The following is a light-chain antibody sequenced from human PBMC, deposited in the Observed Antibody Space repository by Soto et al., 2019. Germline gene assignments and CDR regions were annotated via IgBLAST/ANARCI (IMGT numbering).Light chain of an antibody. CDR1: QSVGSD. J-gene: IGKJ1*01. Sequence: EIVMTQSPATLSVSPGERATLSCRASQSVGSDLAWYQQKPGQAPRLVIYDASSRATDTPDRFSGTGSATDFTLTISRLEPEDFAVYYCHQYYRTPRTFGQGTKVDIK. CDR2: DAS. CDR3: HQYYRTPRT. V-gene: IGKV3D-15*01.